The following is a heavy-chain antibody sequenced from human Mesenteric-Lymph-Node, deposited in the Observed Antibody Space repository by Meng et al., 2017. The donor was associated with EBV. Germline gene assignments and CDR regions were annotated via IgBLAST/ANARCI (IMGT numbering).Heavy chain of an antibody. CDR1: GGSIRSGGYY. J-gene: IGHJ4*02. D-gene: IGHD5-12*01. Sequence: QVHLQESRPGLVNPSPPPLLTCAVSGGSIRSGGYYWSWIRQPPGKGLEWIGYIYYSGSTYYNPSLKSRVTISVDTSKNQFSLKLSSVTAADTAVYYCARGLEVATMSYWGQGTLVTVSS. CDR3: ARGLEVATMSY. V-gene: IGHV4-30-4*01. CDR2: IYYSGST.